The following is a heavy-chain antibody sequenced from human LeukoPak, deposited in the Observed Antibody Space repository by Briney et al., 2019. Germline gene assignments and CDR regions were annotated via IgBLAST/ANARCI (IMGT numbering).Heavy chain of an antibody. J-gene: IGHJ3*02. CDR1: GGSSSDTTYY. Sequence: PSETLSLTCTVSGGSSSDTTYYWTWIRQPPGKGLEWIASIYFSETKYNPSLKSRVTISGDTSKNQFSLKLSSVTAADTAVYYCASPSKLVISRGGLDIWGQGTVVTVSA. CDR3: ASPSKLVISRGGLDI. V-gene: IGHV4-39*01. CDR2: IYFSET. D-gene: IGHD3-22*01.